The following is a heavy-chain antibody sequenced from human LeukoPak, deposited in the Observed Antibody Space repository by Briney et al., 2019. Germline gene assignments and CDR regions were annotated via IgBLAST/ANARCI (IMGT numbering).Heavy chain of an antibody. V-gene: IGHV4-4*07. CDR3: ARGYQDYYYGMDV. CDR2: IYTTGST. Sequence: SETLSLTCTVSGGSIRSYYRSWIRQPAGRGLGWIGRIYTTGSTNYNPSLKSRVTMSIDTSKNQFSLKLSSVTAADTAVYYCARGYQDYYYGMDVWGQGTTVTVSS. J-gene: IGHJ6*02. D-gene: IGHD2-2*01. CDR1: GGSIRSYY.